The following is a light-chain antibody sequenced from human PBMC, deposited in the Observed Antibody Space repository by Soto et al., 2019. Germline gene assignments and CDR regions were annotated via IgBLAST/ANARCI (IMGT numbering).Light chain of an antibody. CDR1: QSVSGY. CDR2: DAS. J-gene: IGKJ4*01. V-gene: IGKV3-11*01. Sequence: EIVLTQSPATLSLSPGNRATLSCRASQSVSGYLGWYQQKPGQAPRLLIYDASNRDTGIPGRFSGSGSGTDFTLTITSLEPEDFAVYYCQQRSNWPSTFGGGTKVEI. CDR3: QQRSNWPST.